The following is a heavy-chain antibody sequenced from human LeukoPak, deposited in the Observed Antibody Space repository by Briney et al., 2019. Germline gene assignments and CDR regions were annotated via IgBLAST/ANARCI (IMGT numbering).Heavy chain of an antibody. J-gene: IGHJ6*03. CDR3: AREAYGSGSFRTDYYYMDV. V-gene: IGHV1-2*02. CDR1: GYTFTGYY. D-gene: IGHD3-10*01. Sequence: ASVKVSCKASGYTFTGYYMHWVRQAPGQGLEWMGWVTPNSGGTNYAQRFQGRVTMTRDTSISTAYMELNRLRSDDTAVYYCAREAYGSGSFRTDYYYMDVWGKGTTVTISS. CDR2: VTPNSGGT.